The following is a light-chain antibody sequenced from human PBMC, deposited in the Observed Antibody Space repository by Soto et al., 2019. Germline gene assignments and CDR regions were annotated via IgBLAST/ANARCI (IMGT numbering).Light chain of an antibody. CDR2: GNS. Sequence: QSVLTQPPSVSGAPGQRVTISCTGSSSNIGAGYDVHWYQQLPGTAPKLLIYGNSNRPSGVPDRFSGSKSGTSASLAITGLQAEDEADYYCAAWDDSLNGSYVFGTGTKVTVL. CDR3: AAWDDSLNGSYV. CDR1: SSNIGAGYD. J-gene: IGLJ1*01. V-gene: IGLV1-40*01.